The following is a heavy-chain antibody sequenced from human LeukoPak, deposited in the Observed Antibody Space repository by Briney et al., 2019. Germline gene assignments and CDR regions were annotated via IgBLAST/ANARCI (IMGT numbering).Heavy chain of an antibody. J-gene: IGHJ6*03. Sequence: ASVKVSCKASGYTFTSYGISWVRQAPGQGLEWMGWINPNSGGTNYAQKFQGRVTMTRDTSISTAYMELSRLRSDDTAVYYCARWFGEPSPSIYYHYMDVWGKGTTVTISS. CDR2: INPNSGGT. CDR3: ARWFGEPSPSIYYHYMDV. D-gene: IGHD3-10*01. V-gene: IGHV1-2*02. CDR1: GYTFTSYG.